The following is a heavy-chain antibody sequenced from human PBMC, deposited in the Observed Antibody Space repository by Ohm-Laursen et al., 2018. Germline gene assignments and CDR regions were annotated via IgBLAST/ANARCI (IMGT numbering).Heavy chain of an antibody. V-gene: IGHV1-69*05. CDR1: GGTFSSYA. J-gene: IGHJ4*02. D-gene: IGHD5-12*01. CDR2: IIPIFGTA. Sequence: GSSVKVSCKASGGTFSSYAISWVRQAPGQGLEWMGGIIPIFGTANYAQRFQGRVTMTRDTSTSTVYMELSSLRSEDTALYYCARGRGYTGYGYYFDYWGQGTLVTVSS. CDR3: ARGRGYTGYGYYFDY.